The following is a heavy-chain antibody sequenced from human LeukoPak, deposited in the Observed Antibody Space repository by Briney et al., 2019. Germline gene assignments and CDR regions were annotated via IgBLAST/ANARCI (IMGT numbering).Heavy chain of an antibody. J-gene: IGHJ3*02. Sequence: ASVKVSCKASGYTFTSYGISWVRQAPGQGLEWMGWISAYNGNTNYAQKLQGRVTMTTDTSTSTAYMELRSLRSDDTAVYYCARDGPETGIVVAGSIWGQGTMVTVSS. CDR1: GYTFTSYG. D-gene: IGHD6-19*01. V-gene: IGHV1-18*01. CDR2: ISAYNGNT. CDR3: ARDGPETGIVVAGSI.